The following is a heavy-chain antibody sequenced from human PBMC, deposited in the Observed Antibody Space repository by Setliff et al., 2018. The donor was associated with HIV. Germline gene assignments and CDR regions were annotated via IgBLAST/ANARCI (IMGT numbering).Heavy chain of an antibody. V-gene: IGHV4-59*01. J-gene: IGHJ5*02. CDR1: GGSISSYY. Sequence: SETLSLTCTVSGGSISSYYWSWIRQPPGKGLEWIGNIYYSGTTNYNPSLKSRVTISVDTSKNQFSLKLSSVTAADTAVYYCASGGYYGSGSYYGGWFDPWGQGTRVTVSS. CDR3: ASGGYYGSGSYYGGWFDP. D-gene: IGHD3-10*01. CDR2: IYYSGTT.